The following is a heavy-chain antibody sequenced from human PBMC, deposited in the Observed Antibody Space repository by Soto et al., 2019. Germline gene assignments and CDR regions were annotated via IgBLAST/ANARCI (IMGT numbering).Heavy chain of an antibody. CDR3: ARRRAGNPDDWFDP. D-gene: IGHD6-13*01. CDR1: GYSFTSYW. CDR2: IYPGDSET. Sequence: GEFLKISCKGSGYSFTSYWSGWVRQMPGKGLECMGIIYPGDSETKYSPSFQGQVTISADKSINTAYLQWISLKASGTAMYYCARRRAGNPDDWFDPWGQGTLVTVSS. J-gene: IGHJ5*02. V-gene: IGHV5-51*01.